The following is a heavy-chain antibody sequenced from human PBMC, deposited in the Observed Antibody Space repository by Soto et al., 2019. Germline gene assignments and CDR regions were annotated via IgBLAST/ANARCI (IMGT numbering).Heavy chain of an antibody. CDR2: INYSGST. D-gene: IGHD3-3*01. J-gene: IGHJ5*02. CDR3: ASGGQARRYDFWSGYQRMNNWFDP. Sequence: SETLSLTCAVYGGSFSDYYWSWVRQPPGKGLEWIGEINYSGSTNYNPSLKSRVTISVDTSKNQFSLKLSSVTAADTAVYYCASGGQARRYDFWSGYQRMNNWFDPWGQGTLVTVSS. CDR1: GGSFSDYY. V-gene: IGHV4-34*01.